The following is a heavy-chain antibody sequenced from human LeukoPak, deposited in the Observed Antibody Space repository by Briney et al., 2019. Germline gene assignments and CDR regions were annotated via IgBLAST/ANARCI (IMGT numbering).Heavy chain of an antibody. CDR2: INVGNGNT. CDR3: ARGGTYSNDWGYYFDY. D-gene: IGHD6-19*01. V-gene: IGHV1-3*01. Sequence: ASVKVSCKASGYTFTDYAIHWVRQAPGQGLDWMGWINVGNGNTKYSQRFQDRVTITRDTSASTAYMHLISLRSEDTAVYYCARGGTYSNDWGYYFDYWGQGPLVTVSS. CDR1: GYTFTDYA. J-gene: IGHJ4*02.